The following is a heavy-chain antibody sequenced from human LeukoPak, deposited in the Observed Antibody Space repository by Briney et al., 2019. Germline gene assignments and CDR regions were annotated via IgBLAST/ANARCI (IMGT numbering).Heavy chain of an antibody. CDR2: ISSSSRYI. D-gene: IGHD6-19*01. CDR3: ARAGAVANYGMDV. Sequence: GGSLRLSCAASGFTFSSYSMNWVREAPGKGREGVSSISSSSRYIYYADSVKGRFTISRDNAKNSLYLQMNSLRAEDTAVYYCARAGAVANYGMDVWGKGTTITVSS. CDR1: GFTFSSYS. J-gene: IGHJ6*04. V-gene: IGHV3-21*01.